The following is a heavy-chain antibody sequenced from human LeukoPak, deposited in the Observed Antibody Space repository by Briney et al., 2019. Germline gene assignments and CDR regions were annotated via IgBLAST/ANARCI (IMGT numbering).Heavy chain of an antibody. J-gene: IGHJ4*02. V-gene: IGHV4-4*07. CDR2: IYTSGST. CDR1: GVSISSYF. D-gene: IGHD1-14*01. Sequence: SETLSLTCTVSGVSISSYFWSWVRQPAGKGLEWIGRIYTSGSTKHNPSLQSRVTMSLDTSKKQLSLNLGSVTAADTAVYYCARAGTSGGLCDYWGQGILVTVSS. CDR3: ARAGTSGGLCDY.